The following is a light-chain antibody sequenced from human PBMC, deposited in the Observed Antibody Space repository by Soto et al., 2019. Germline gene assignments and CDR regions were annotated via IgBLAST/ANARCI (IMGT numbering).Light chain of an antibody. CDR3: KHRSNWPPIT. CDR1: QSVRTY. J-gene: IGKJ5*01. CDR2: DAS. Sequence: EMVLTQSPATLSFSPGERATLSCRASQSVRTYLAWYQQKPGQAPRLLIYDASNRATGIPARFSGSGSGTYFTPTISSIEPEDFAIYYCKHRSNWPPITFGQGTRLEIK. V-gene: IGKV3-11*01.